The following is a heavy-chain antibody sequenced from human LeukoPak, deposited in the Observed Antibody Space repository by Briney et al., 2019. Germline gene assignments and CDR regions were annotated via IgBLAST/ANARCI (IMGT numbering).Heavy chain of an antibody. CDR1: GFTFDDYA. Sequence: GRSLRLSCAASGFTFDDYAMLWVRQAPGKGLEGVSGISWNSGSIGYADSVKGRFTISRDNAKNSLYLQMNSLRAEDTALYYCAKDKSGSSTLFDYWGQGTLVTVSS. CDR2: ISWNSGSI. CDR3: AKDKSGSSTLFDY. D-gene: IGHD1-26*01. J-gene: IGHJ4*02. V-gene: IGHV3-9*01.